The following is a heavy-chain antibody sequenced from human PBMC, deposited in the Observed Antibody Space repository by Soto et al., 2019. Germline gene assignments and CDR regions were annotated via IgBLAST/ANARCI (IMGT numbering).Heavy chain of an antibody. V-gene: IGHV3-23*01. J-gene: IGHJ4*02. CDR1: GFTFSAYA. Sequence: EVVLLESGGGLVQPGGSLRLSCAGSGFTFSAYAMSWVRQAPGKGLEWVSSISGVGVDTYYAGSVKGRFAISRDNSNNILFLQMSSLRAEDTAIYYCAKDMAFWGQGTLVTVSS. D-gene: IGHD3-10*01. CDR3: AKDMAF. CDR2: ISGVGVDT.